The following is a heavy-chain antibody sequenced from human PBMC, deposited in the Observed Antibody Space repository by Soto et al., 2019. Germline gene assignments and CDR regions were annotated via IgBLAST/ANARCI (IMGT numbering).Heavy chain of an antibody. CDR2: ISSSGYI. CDR3: ARDCSGGSCYHGMDV. Sequence: EVQLVESGGGLVKPGGSLRLSCAASGFNFNSYTINWVRQAPGKRLEWLSSISSSGYIFSTDSVRGRFTISSDKAKNSVYLQINSLRAEDTAVYFCARDCSGGSCYHGMDVWGQGTTVIVSS. J-gene: IGHJ6*02. V-gene: IGHV3-21*01. D-gene: IGHD2-15*01. CDR1: GFNFNSYT.